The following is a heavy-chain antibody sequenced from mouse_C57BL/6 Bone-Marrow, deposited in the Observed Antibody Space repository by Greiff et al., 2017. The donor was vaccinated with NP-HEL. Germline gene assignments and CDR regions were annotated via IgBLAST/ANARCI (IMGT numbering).Heavy chain of an antibody. V-gene: IGHV1-59*01. CDR1: GYTFTSYW. D-gene: IGHD2-1*01. CDR3: ARYGNYPWYFDY. J-gene: IGHJ2*01. Sequence: QVQLQQPGAELVRPGTSVKLSCKASGYTFTSYWMHWVKQRPGQGLEWIGVIDPSDSYTNYNQKFKGKATLTVDTSSSTAYMQLSSLTSEDSAFYYCARYGNYPWYFDYWGQGTTLTVSS. CDR2: IDPSDSYT.